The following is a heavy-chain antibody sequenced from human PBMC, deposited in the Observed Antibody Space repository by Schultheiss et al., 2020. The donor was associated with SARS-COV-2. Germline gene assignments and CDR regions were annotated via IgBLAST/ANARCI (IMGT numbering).Heavy chain of an antibody. CDR1: GFTFSSYD. J-gene: IGHJ6*03. CDR3: ATQGRVPPNKYYYYMDV. CDR2: IGTAGDT. D-gene: IGHD1/OR15-1a*01. V-gene: IGHV3-13*04. Sequence: GGSLRLSCAASGFTFSSYDMHWVRQATGKGLEWVSAIGTAGDTYYQGSVKGRFTISRDNSKNTLYLQMNSLRAEDTAVYYCATQGRVPPNKYYYYMDVWGKGTTVTVSS.